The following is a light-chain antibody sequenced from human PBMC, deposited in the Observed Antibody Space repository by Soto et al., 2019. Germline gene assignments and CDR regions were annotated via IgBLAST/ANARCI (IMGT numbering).Light chain of an antibody. V-gene: IGLV2-14*03. CDR3: GSYTSSSTVV. J-gene: IGLJ2*01. Sequence: QSVLTQPASVSGSPGQSITISCTGTSSDVGGYNYVSWYQQHPGKAPKLMIYDVSNRPSGVSNRFSGSKSGNTASLTISGLQAEDEADYYSGSYTSSSTVVFGGGTKLTVL. CDR2: DVS. CDR1: SSDVGGYNY.